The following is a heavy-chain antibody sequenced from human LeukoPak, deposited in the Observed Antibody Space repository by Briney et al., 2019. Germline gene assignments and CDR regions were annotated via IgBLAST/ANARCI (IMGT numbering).Heavy chain of an antibody. CDR2: AYCRSQCIG. J-gene: IGHJ4*02. CDR1: GDSFSAYRTV. CDR3: ARGSYGLGGYYDYYFDF. V-gene: IGHV6-1*01. D-gene: IGHD3-10*01. Sequence: SQTLSLTCAISGDSFSAYRTVWAWFRQSPWGGLGWLGSAYCRSQCIGDYEESVKGRINISPDTSTNQFPLQLNSVTPEDTAVYYCARGSYGLGGYYDYYFDFWGQGTLVTVSS.